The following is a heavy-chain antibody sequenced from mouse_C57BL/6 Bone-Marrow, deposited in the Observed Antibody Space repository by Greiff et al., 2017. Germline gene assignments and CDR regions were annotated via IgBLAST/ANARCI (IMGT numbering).Heavy chain of an antibody. CDR1: YTFSRRVH. D-gene: IGHD4-1*01. J-gene: IGHJ2*01. CDR2: GQGLEWIG. Sequence: VQRVESGPELARPWASVKISCQAFYTFSRRVHFAIRDTNYWMQWVKQRPGQGLEWIGAIYPGNGDTSYNQKFKGKATLTADKSSSTAYMQLSSQTSEDSAVYYCAWGLANWDGFYYLDYWGQGTTLTVSS. CDR3: SEDSAVYYCAWGLANWDGFYYLDY. V-gene: IGHV1-87*01.